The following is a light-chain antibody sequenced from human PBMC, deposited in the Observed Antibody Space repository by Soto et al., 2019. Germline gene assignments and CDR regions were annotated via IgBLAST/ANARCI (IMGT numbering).Light chain of an antibody. CDR1: QSVSSY. J-gene: IGKJ2*01. CDR2: DAS. V-gene: IGKV3-11*01. Sequence: EIVLTQSPATLSLSPGERATLSCGASQSVSSYLAWYQQKPGQAPRLLIYDASNRATGIPARFSGSGSGTDFTLTISSLEPEDFAVYYCQQRSNWPRSYTFGQGTKLEIK. CDR3: QQRSNWPRSYT.